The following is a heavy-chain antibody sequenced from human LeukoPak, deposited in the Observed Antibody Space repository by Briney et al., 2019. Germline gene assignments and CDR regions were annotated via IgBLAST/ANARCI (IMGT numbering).Heavy chain of an antibody. Sequence: LAGGSLRLSCAASGFTFSSFDMHWVRHPPGQGLEWVSTIGTASDTYYPGSVEGRFTLSRDNAKNSLYLQMNSLTAGDTAVYYCARGPPRGKYYYMDVWGKGTTVTVSS. CDR2: IGTASDT. CDR3: ARGPPRGKYYYMDV. CDR1: GFTFSSFD. D-gene: IGHD1-1*01. V-gene: IGHV3-13*01. J-gene: IGHJ6*03.